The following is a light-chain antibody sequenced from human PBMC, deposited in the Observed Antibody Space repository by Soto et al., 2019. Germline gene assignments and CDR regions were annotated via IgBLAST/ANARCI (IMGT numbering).Light chain of an antibody. Sequence: DIQMTQSPASLSASVGERVTITCRASQTISSYLNWYQQKPGAAPKLLIYSASTLQTGVPSRFSGSGFVTDYTLTISSLQPADFAIYYCQQTFRTPHTFGQGTKVDI. CDR1: QTISSY. CDR3: QQTFRTPHT. J-gene: IGKJ2*01. CDR2: SAS. V-gene: IGKV1-39*01.